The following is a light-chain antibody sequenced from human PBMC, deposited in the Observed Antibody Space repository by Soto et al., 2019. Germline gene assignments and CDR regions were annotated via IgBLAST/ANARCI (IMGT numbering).Light chain of an antibody. CDR3: GSFTTSRIGL. J-gene: IGLJ3*02. CDR2: GVT. V-gene: IGLV2-14*01. Sequence: QSALSQPASVSGSPGQSITMSCTGSSSDFGDDKYVSWYQQQPGKGPNLLTYGVTNRPSGVSNRFSGSKSGNTDSLTISGFQVEDEADYFFGSFTTSRIGLFGGGTALTVL. CDR1: SSDFGDDKY.